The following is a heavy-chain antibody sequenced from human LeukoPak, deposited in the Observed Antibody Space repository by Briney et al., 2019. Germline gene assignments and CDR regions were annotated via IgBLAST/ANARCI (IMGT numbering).Heavy chain of an antibody. CDR1: GFTFSSYA. V-gene: IGHV3-23*01. J-gene: IGHJ4*02. CDR2: ISGSGGST. Sequence: PGGSLRLSCAASGFTFSSYAMSWVRQAPGKGLEWVSAISGSGGSTYYADSVKGRFTISRDNSKNTLYLQMNSLRAEDTAVYYCARLEQLVPGTNHNDYWGQGTLVTVSS. D-gene: IGHD6-13*01. CDR3: ARLEQLVPGTNHNDY.